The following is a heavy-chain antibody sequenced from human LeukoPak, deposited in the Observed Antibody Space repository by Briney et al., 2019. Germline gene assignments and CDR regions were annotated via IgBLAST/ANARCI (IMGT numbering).Heavy chain of an antibody. CDR2: LYYGVST. J-gene: IGHJ4*02. D-gene: IGHD3-10*01. CDR1: GFTVSGDY. V-gene: IGHV3-66*01. CDR3: ARGGWFIVDY. Sequence: GGSLRLSCVVSGFTVSGDYISWFRQAPGKGLEWVSVLYYGVSTFYKDSVKGRFTTSGDNFKNTVYLQMNSLRAEDTAVYYCARGGWFIVDYWGQGTLVTVSS.